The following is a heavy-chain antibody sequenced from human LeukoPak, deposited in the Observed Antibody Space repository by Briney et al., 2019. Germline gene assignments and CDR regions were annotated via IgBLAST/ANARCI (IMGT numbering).Heavy chain of an antibody. CDR2: ISWDGGST. Sequence: GSLRLSCAASGFTFDDYAMHWVRQAPGKGLEWVSLISWDGGSTYYADSVKGRFTISRDNSKNSLYLQMNSLRAEDTALYYCAKEVVEGATDQAFDIWGQGTMVTVSS. V-gene: IGHV3-43D*03. J-gene: IGHJ3*02. D-gene: IGHD1-26*01. CDR3: AKEVVEGATDQAFDI. CDR1: GFTFDDYA.